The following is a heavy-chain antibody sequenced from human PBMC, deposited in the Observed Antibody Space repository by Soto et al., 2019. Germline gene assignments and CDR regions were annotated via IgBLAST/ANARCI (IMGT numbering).Heavy chain of an antibody. D-gene: IGHD4-17*01. CDR1: GFTFTSSA. CDR2: IVVGSGNT. V-gene: IGHV1-58*01. Sequence: SVKVSCKASGFTFTSSAVQWVRQARGQRLEWIGWIVVGSGNTNYAQKFQERVTITRDMSTSTAYMELSSLRSEDTAVYYCAADPLTTVAEYFQHWGQGTLVTVSS. J-gene: IGHJ1*01. CDR3: AADPLTTVAEYFQH.